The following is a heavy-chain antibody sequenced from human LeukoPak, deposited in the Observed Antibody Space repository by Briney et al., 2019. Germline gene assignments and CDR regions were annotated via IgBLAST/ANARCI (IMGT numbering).Heavy chain of an antibody. Sequence: PGGSLRLSCAASGFTVSSNYMSWVRQAPGKGLEWVSVIYSGGSTYYADSVKGRFTISRDNSKNTLYLQMNSLRAEDTAVYYCARGRGIVAAGVDYWGQGTLVTVPS. V-gene: IGHV3-53*01. CDR1: GFTVSSNY. CDR3: ARGRGIVAAGVDY. J-gene: IGHJ4*02. CDR2: IYSGGST. D-gene: IGHD6-13*01.